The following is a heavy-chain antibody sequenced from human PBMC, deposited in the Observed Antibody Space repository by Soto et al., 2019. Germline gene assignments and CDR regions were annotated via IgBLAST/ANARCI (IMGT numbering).Heavy chain of an antibody. CDR3: ARDRLIGISGSYLSSY. D-gene: IGHD1-26*01. J-gene: IGHJ4*02. Sequence: GGSLRLSCAASGFTFSDYYMSWIRQAPGKGLEWVSYISSSSSYTNYADSVKGRFTISRDNAKNSLYLQMNSLRAEDTAVYYCARDRLIGISGSYLSSYWGQGTLVTVSS. CDR2: ISSSSSYT. CDR1: GFTFSDYY. V-gene: IGHV3-11*06.